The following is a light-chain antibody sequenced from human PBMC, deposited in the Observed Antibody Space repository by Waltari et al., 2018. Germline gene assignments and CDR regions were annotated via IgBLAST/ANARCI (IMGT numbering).Light chain of an antibody. Sequence: DIEMTQSPESLAVSLGERITINCKSGRSVLSISNNRTYLAWYQHQPVQPPKLLLYWASTRPTGVPERFIGSGSGTDFTLTITSLQAEDVAVYYCQQHYSNPVFGQGTRLELK. CDR3: QQHYSNPV. V-gene: IGKV4-1*01. CDR2: WAS. J-gene: IGKJ5*01. CDR1: RSVLSISNNRTY.